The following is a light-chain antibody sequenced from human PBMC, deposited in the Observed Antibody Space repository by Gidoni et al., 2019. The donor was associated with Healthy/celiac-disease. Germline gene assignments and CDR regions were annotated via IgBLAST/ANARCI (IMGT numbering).Light chain of an antibody. V-gene: IGLV3-21*02. Sequence: SYVLTQPPSVSVAPGQTARITCGGNNIGSKSVHWYQQKPGQAPVLLVYDDSYRPSGIPERFSGSNSGNTATLTISRVEAGDEADYYCQVWDSSSDHVVFGGGTKLTVL. CDR2: DDS. J-gene: IGLJ2*01. CDR3: QVWDSSSDHVV. CDR1: NIGSKS.